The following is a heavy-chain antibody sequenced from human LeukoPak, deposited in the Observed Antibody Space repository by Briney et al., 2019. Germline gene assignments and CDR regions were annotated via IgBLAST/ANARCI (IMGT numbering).Heavy chain of an antibody. J-gene: IGHJ4*02. D-gene: IGHD1-20*01. CDR2: ISSSSSYI. Sequence: GGSLRLSCAAYGFTFSSYSMNWVRQAPGKGLEWVSSISSSSSYIYYADSVKGRFTISRDNAKNSLYLQMNSLRAEDTAVYYCARANWNYLDYWGQGTLVTVSS. V-gene: IGHV3-21*01. CDR1: GFTFSSYS. CDR3: ARANWNYLDY.